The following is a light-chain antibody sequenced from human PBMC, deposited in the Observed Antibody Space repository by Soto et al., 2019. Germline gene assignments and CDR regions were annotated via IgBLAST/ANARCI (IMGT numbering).Light chain of an antibody. Sequence: EIVMTQSPATLSVSPGERATLSCRASQSVSSNLAWYQQKPGQAPGLLIYGASTRATGIPARFSGSGSGTEFTLTICSLQSEDFAVYYCQQYNNWPPTFGQGTKLEIK. J-gene: IGKJ2*01. V-gene: IGKV3-15*01. CDR2: GAS. CDR1: QSVSSN. CDR3: QQYNNWPPT.